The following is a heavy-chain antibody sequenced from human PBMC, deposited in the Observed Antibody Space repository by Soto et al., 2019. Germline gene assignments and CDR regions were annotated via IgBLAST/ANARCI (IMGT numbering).Heavy chain of an antibody. J-gene: IGHJ3*02. V-gene: IGHV3-23*01. CDR1: GFTFSSYA. Sequence: PGGSLRLSCAASGFTFSSYAMSWVRQAPGKGLEWVSAISGSGGSTYYADSVKGRFTISRDNSKNTLYLQMNSLRAEDTAVYYFANAPSVLSRSIRFLEWSPWDAFDIWGQGTMVTVSS. D-gene: IGHD3-3*01. CDR2: ISGSGGST. CDR3: ANAPSVLSRSIRFLEWSPWDAFDI.